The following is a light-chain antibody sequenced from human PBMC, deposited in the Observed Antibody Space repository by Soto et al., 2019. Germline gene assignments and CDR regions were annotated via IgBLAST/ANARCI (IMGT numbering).Light chain of an antibody. J-gene: IGKJ2*01. CDR3: HQSNNWPYT. CDR2: GAS. CDR1: QSVSDN. Sequence: VMTQSPATLSVSPGERVTLSCSASQSVSDNLAWYQQKPGQAPRLLIYGASTRATGIPARFSGSGSGTEFTLTISSLQSEDFAVYFCHQSNNWPYTFGQGTKLDIK. V-gene: IGKV3-15*01.